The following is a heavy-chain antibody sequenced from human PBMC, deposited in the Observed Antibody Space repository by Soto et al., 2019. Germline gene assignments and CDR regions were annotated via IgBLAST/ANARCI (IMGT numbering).Heavy chain of an antibody. CDR2: IYTSGST. J-gene: IGHJ6*02. V-gene: IGHV4-4*07. CDR3: AGGGGEQNYYYYGMDV. Sequence: PSETLSLTCTVSGGSISSYYWSWIRQPAGKGLEWIGRIYTSGSTNYNPSLKSRVTMSVDTSKNQFSLKLSSVTAADTAVYYCAGGGGEQNYYYYGMDVWGQGTTVTVSS. CDR1: GGSISSYY. D-gene: IGHD3-16*01.